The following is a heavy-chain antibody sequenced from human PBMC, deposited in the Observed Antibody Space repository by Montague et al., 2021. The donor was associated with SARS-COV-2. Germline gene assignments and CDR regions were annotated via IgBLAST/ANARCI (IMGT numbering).Heavy chain of an antibody. D-gene: IGHD3-22*01. CDR2: IYYSGST. J-gene: IGHJ3*02. CDR3: ARHSSDHDSSAYYSGVGRAFHI. CDR1: GGSISSSPYY. V-gene: IGHV4-39*01. Sequence: SETLSLTCTVSGGSISSSPYYWGWIRQPPGKGLEWIGSIYYSGSTYYNPSLKSRVTISVDTSKNQFSLKLTTVTAADTAVYYCARHSSDHDSSAYYSGVGRAFHIWGPGTMVTVSS.